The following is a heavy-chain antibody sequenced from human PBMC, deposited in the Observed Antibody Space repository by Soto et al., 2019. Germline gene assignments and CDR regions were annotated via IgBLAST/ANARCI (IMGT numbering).Heavy chain of an antibody. CDR1: GGSISSGDYY. CDR2: IYHSGST. D-gene: IGHD2-8*01. V-gene: IGHV4-31*03. Sequence: QVQLQESGPGLVKPSQTLSLTCTVSGGSISSGDYYWSWVRQHPGKGLAWIGYIYHSGSTYYNPSLKSRVTISVDTSKNQFSLKLSSVTAADTAVYYCARDVRPAHTNWFDPWGQGTLVTVSS. CDR3: ARDVRPAHTNWFDP. J-gene: IGHJ5*02.